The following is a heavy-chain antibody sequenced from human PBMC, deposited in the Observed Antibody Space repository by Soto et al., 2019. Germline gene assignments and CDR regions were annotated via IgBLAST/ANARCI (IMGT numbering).Heavy chain of an antibody. J-gene: IGHJ4*02. V-gene: IGHV4-30-2*01. CDR3: DRETVLAARPAYFDY. CDR1: GGSISSGGYS. CDR2: IYHSGST. Sequence: SETLSLTCAVSGGSISSGGYSWSWIRQPPGKGLEWIGYIYHSGSTYYNPSLKSRVTISVDRSKNQFSLKLSSVTAADTAVYYCDRETVLAARPAYFDYWGQGTLVTVYS. D-gene: IGHD6-6*01.